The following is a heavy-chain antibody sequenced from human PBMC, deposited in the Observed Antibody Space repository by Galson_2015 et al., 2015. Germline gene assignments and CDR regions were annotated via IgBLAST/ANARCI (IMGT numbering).Heavy chain of an antibody. Sequence: SLRLSCAASGFTFSDYYMSWIRQAPGKGLEWVSYISSSGSTIYYADSVKGRFTISRDNAKNSLYLQMNSLRAEDTAVYYCARDVQVQLWEYYYYGRDVWPRGTPVAASS. CDR1: GFTFSDYY. D-gene: IGHD5-18*01. CDR3: ARDVQVQLWEYYYYGRDV. V-gene: IGHV3-11*01. J-gene: IGHJ6*02. CDR2: ISSSGSTI.